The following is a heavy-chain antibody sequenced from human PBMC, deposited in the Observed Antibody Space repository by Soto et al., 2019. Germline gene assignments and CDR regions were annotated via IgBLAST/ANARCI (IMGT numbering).Heavy chain of an antibody. Sequence: ASVKVSCKASGYTFTSYDINWVRQATGQGLEWMGWMNPNSGNTGYAQKFQGRVTMTRNTSISTTYMELSSLRSEDTAVYYCARVSSSTIFAHYYYYYMDVWGKGTTVTVS. V-gene: IGHV1-8*01. CDR2: MNPNSGNT. CDR1: GYTFTSYD. J-gene: IGHJ6*03. CDR3: ARVSSSTIFAHYYYYYMDV. D-gene: IGHD3-3*01.